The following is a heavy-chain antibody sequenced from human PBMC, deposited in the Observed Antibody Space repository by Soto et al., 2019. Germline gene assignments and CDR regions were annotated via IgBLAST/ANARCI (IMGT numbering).Heavy chain of an antibody. CDR3: VRGGSGWQLSGD. J-gene: IGHJ4*02. Sequence: EVQLVESGGGLVKPGGSLRLSCAASGFTFSTYSMNWVRQAPGKGLEWVSSISSGGSYTYYAESVKGRFTISRDKAKNSLYLQMNSLGAGDAAVYYCVRGGSGWQLSGDWGQGTLVTVSS. D-gene: IGHD6-19*01. CDR2: ISSGGSYT. CDR1: GFTFSTYS. V-gene: IGHV3-21*01.